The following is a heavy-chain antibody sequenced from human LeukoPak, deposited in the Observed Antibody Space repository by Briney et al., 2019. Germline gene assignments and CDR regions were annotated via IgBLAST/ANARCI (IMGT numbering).Heavy chain of an antibody. D-gene: IGHD4-17*01. CDR1: GFTVSSNY. CDR3: ARGNYGDYFDY. J-gene: IGHJ4*02. Sequence: GGSLRLSCAASGFTVSSNYMSWVRQAPGKGLEWVSVIYSGGSTYYADSVKGRFTISRDSSKNTLYLQMNSLRAEDTAVYYCARGNYGDYFDYWGQGTLVTVSS. V-gene: IGHV3-53*01. CDR2: IYSGGST.